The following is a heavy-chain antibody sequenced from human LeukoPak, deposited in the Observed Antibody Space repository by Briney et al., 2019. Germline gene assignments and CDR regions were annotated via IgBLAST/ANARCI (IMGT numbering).Heavy chain of an antibody. V-gene: IGHV4-59*01. Sequence: SETLSLTCTVSGGSISGSYWSWIRQPPGKGLEWIAYMYNSGSTNYDPPLKSRVTISIDTSKNQFSLKLSSLTAADTAIYYCARGIESYGDYGYWGQGILVTVSS. D-gene: IGHD4-17*01. CDR3: ARGIESYGDYGY. CDR2: MYNSGST. J-gene: IGHJ4*02. CDR1: GGSISGSY.